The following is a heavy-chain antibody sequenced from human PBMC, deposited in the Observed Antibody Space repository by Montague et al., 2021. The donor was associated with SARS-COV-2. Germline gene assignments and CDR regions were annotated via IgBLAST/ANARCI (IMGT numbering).Heavy chain of an antibody. CDR1: GGPLSSASYY. CDR2: IYFTGTT. J-gene: IGHJ6*02. D-gene: IGHD1-26*01. Sequence: SETLSLTCTVSGGPLSSASYYYSWIRQSAGKGLEWIGHIYFTGTTDYNPSLESRVSISIDTSKDQFSLKLRSVTAADTAVYYCARVRGESGGYWGASPHHGVDVWGQGTTVTVSS. CDR3: ARVRGESGGYWGASPHHGVDV. V-gene: IGHV4-61*10.